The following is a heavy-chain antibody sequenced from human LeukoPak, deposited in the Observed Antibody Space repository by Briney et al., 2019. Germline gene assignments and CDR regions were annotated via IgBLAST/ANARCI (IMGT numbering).Heavy chain of an antibody. Sequence: SETLSLTCTVSGGSISSSSYYWGWIRQPPGKGLEWIGSIYYSGSTYYNPSLKSRVTISVDTSKNRFSLKLSSVTAADTAVYYCARDQSLWFEDSNWFDPWGPGTLVTVSS. V-gene: IGHV4-39*07. CDR2: IYYSGST. D-gene: IGHD3-10*01. CDR3: ARDQSLWFEDSNWFDP. CDR1: GGSISSSSYY. J-gene: IGHJ5*02.